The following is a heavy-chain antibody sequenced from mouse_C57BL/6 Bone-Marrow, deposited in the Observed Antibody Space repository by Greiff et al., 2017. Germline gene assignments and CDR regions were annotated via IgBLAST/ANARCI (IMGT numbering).Heavy chain of an antibody. CDR2: ISSGSSTI. J-gene: IGHJ1*03. V-gene: IGHV5-17*01. CDR3: ARRYCGSSSYWYFDV. CDR1: GFTFSDYG. Sequence: EVQLVESGGGLVKPGGSLILSCAASGFTFSDYGMHWVRQAPEKGLEWVAYISSGSSTIYYADTVKGRFTISRDNAKNTLFLQITRLRAENTAMYDCARRYCGSSSYWYFDVWGTGTTVTVSS. D-gene: IGHD1-1*01.